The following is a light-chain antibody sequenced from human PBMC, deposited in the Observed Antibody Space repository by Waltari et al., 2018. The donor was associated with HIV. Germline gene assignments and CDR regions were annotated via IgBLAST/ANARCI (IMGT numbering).Light chain of an antibody. V-gene: IGLV1-51*01. CDR3: ATWDNKLSALV. CDR1: TSNIGSKF. CDR2: DND. J-gene: IGLJ2*01. Sequence: QSVLTQPPSVSAAPGQKVTISCSGSTSNIGSKFVSWYQQFSETAPKLLIFDNDKRPSGIPDRFSGAKSGTSATLGLTGLQSGDEANYYCATWDNKLSALVFGGGTKVTVL.